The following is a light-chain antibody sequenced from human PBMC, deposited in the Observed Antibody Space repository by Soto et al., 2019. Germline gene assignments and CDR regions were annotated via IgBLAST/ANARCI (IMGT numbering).Light chain of an antibody. J-gene: IGLJ1*01. CDR2: DVS. CDR3: CSYAGRYTYV. V-gene: IGLV2-11*01. CDR1: ISDVGLYNY. Sequence: QSLLTQPRSVSGSPGQSVTISCSGTISDVGLYNYVSWYQQHPGKAPKLMTYDVSKRPSGVPDRFSGSKSGNTASLTISGLQAEDEADYYCCSYAGRYTYVFRTGTKVTVL.